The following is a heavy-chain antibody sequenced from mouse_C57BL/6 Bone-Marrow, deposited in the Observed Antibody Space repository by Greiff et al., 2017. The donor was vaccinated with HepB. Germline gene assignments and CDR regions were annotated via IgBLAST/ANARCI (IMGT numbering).Heavy chain of an antibody. CDR1: GYTFTSYW. Sequence: QVQLQQPGAELVRPGTSVKLSCKASGYTFTSYWMHWVKQRPGQGLEWIGVIDPSDSYTNYNQKFKGKATLTVDTSSSTAYMQLSSLTSEDSAVYYCAREGDYDVPYDFDYWGQGTTLTVSS. J-gene: IGHJ2*01. D-gene: IGHD2-4*01. CDR3: AREGDYDVPYDFDY. CDR2: IDPSDSYT. V-gene: IGHV1-59*01.